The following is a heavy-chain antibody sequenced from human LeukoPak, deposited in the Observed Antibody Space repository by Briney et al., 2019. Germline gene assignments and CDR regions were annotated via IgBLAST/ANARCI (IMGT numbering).Heavy chain of an antibody. CDR1: GYTFTDYY. D-gene: IGHD6-19*01. J-gene: IGHJ4*02. V-gene: IGHV1-2*02. CDR3: ARVLRSGWCFESGY. Sequence: ASVKVSCKASGYTFTDYYLHWVRQAPGQGLEWMGWINPNGGVTTYAQKFHSRVTLTRDTSISTAYMELTSLTSDDTAVYFCARVLRSGWCFESGYWGQGTLVTVSS. CDR2: INPNGGVT.